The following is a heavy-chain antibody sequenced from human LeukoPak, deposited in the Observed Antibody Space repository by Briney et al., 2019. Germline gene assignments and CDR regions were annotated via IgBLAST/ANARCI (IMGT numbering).Heavy chain of an antibody. CDR1: GGSFSGYY. CDR2: INHSGST. V-gene: IGHV4-34*01. J-gene: IGHJ4*02. D-gene: IGHD6-25*01. Sequence: SETLSLTCAVYGGSFSGYYWSWIRQPPGKGLEWIGEINHSGSTNYNPFLKSRVTISVDTSKNQFSLKLSSVTAADTAVYYCARGHLAAPLDYWGQGTLVTVSS. CDR3: ARGHLAAPLDY.